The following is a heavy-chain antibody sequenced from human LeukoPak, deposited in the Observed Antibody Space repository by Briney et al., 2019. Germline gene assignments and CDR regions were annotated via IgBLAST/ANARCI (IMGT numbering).Heavy chain of an antibody. Sequence: GASVKVSCKASGYTFTSYGIRWVRQAPGQVLEWMGWMNPKSGYTGHAQRFQGRVTITRDTSISTVYMVLSSLRSEDTAVYFCATVDGSPDYWGQGTLVTVSS. CDR2: MNPKSGYT. V-gene: IGHV1-8*03. CDR1: GYTFTSYG. D-gene: IGHD2-15*01. J-gene: IGHJ4*02. CDR3: ATVDGSPDY.